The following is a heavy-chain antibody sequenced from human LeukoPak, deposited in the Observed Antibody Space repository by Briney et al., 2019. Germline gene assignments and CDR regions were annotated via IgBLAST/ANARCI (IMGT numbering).Heavy chain of an antibody. CDR1: GGSISSSSYY. CDR2: IYYSGST. V-gene: IGHV4-39*07. CDR3: ARDVVVAASGYYGMDV. Sequence: ASETLSLTCTVSGGSISSSSYYWGWIRQPPGKGLEWIGSIYYSGSTYYNPSLKSRVTISVDTSKNQFSLKLSSVTAADTAVYYCARDVVVAASGYYGMDVWGQGTTVTVSS. J-gene: IGHJ6*02. D-gene: IGHD2-15*01.